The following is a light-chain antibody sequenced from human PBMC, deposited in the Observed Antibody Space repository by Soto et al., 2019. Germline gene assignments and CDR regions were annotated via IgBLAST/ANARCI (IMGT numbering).Light chain of an antibody. Sequence: QSVLTQPRSVSGSPGQSVTISCTGTSSDVGGYNYVSWYQQHPGRAPKLMIYEVIHRPSGVSSRFSGSKSGKTASLSISGLQADDEADYYCSSYTSSRTLVFGGGTKLTVL. V-gene: IGLV2-14*01. CDR3: SSYTSSRTLV. CDR1: SSDVGGYNY. CDR2: EVI. J-gene: IGLJ2*01.